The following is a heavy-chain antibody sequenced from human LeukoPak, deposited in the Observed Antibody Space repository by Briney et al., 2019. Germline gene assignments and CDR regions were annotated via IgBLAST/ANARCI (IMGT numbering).Heavy chain of an antibody. J-gene: IGHJ4*01. CDR3: VRDLSASWYSLGF. CDR2: INWDGGAS. Sequence: GGSLRLSCDASGSSTADYGMSWVRQPPGKGLEWVSGINWDGGASAYSDSVKGRFTISRDHGKNSLYLQMNDLRDDDTALYFRVRDLSASWYSLGFWGQGALLTVSS. V-gene: IGHV3-20*04. D-gene: IGHD6-13*01. CDR1: GSSTADYG.